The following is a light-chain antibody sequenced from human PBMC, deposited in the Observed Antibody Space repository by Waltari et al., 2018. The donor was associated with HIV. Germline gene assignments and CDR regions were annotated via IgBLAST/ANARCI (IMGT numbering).Light chain of an antibody. CDR3: QQYHSGPPT. Sequence: IRMSQSPSSVSASIGDRVTITCRASQDIARSLAWYQKKSGTAPKLLIYDVSTLQSGVPSRFSGSGSGTDFSLSISCLQSDDFATYYCQQYHSGPPTFGQMTRVEIK. CDR1: QDIARS. V-gene: IGKV1-8*01. CDR2: DVS. J-gene: IGKJ1*01.